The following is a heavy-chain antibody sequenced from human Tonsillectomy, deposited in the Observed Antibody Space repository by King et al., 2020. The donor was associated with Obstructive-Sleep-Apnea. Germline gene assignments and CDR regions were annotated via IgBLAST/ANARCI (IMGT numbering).Heavy chain of an antibody. CDR1: GYIFTDYY. CDR3: ARVEGSRGPTSYFDL. D-gene: IGHD3-10*01. CDR2: MNTNSGGT. J-gene: IGHJ2*01. V-gene: IGHV1-2*02. Sequence: VQLVESGAEVKKPGASVKVSCTASGYIFTDYYVHWVRQAPVQGLEWMGCMNTNSGGTNYAQEFQGRVTMTRDTSISTAYMELSRLRSDDTAVYYCARVEGSRGPTSYFDLWGRGTLVSVSS.